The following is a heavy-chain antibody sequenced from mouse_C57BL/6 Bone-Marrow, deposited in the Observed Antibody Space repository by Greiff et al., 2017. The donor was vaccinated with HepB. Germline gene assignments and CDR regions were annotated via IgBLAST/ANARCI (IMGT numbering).Heavy chain of an antibody. CDR3: ARRGEADGYYADY. Sequence: VHLQPSGAPLMKPRASVKLSFPSTPHTFTDYFLYRGNQRPGHGLEWIGEILPGSGSTNYNEKFKGKATFTADTSSNTAYMQLSSLTTEDSAIYYCARRGEADGYYADYWGQGTTLTVSS. CDR1: PHTFTDYF. CDR2: ILPGSGST. V-gene: IGHV1-9*01. J-gene: IGHJ2*01. D-gene: IGHD2-3*01.